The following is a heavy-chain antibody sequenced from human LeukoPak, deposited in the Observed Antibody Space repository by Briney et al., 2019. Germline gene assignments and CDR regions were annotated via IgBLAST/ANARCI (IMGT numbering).Heavy chain of an antibody. V-gene: IGHV6-1*01. D-gene: IGHD6-13*01. CDR3: ARLLRQQLAYYYYYYLDV. CDR2: TYYRSKWYN. J-gene: IGHJ6*03. Sequence: SQTLSLTCAVSGDSVSSNSAAWNWIRQSPSRGLEWLGRTYYRSKWYNDYAVSVKSRITINPDTSKNQFSLQLNSVTPEDTAVYYCARLLRQQLAYYYYYYLDVWGKGITVTVSS. CDR1: GDSVSSNSAA.